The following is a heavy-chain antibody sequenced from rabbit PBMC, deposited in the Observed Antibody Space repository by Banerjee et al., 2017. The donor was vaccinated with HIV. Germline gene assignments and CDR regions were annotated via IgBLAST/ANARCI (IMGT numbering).Heavy chain of an antibody. CDR2: IYAGSSDTT. CDR3: ARDIYDYSYALAL. D-gene: IGHD6-1*01. V-gene: IGHV1S45*01. J-gene: IGHJ4*01. Sequence: QEQLEESGGDLVKPEGSLTLTCTASGFSFSSSYWICWVRQAPGKGLEWIGCIYAGSSDTTYYASWAKGRFTISKTSSTTVTLQGTSLTAADTATYFCARDIYDYSYALALWGPGTLVTVS. CDR1: GFSFSSSYW.